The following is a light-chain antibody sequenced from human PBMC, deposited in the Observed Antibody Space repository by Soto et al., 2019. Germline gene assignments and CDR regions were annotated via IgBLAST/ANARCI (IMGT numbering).Light chain of an antibody. CDR3: QQYTNWPPTYT. J-gene: IGKJ2*01. V-gene: IGKV3-15*01. CDR1: QGVSSS. CDR2: GAS. Sequence: EIVMTQSPATLSVSPGERATLSCRASQGVSSSLAWFQQKPGQAPRLLIYGASTRATGIPARFSGSGSRTEFTLTISSLQSEDFAVYYCQQYTNWPPTYTFGQGTKVDI.